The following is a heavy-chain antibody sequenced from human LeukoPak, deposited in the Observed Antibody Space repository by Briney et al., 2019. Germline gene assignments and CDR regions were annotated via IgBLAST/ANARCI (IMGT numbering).Heavy chain of an antibody. J-gene: IGHJ3*02. D-gene: IGHD6-19*01. CDR1: GFTFSDYY. CDR2: IIPSGSTT. Sequence: PGGSLRLSCAASGFTFSDYYMSWIRQAPGKGLEWVAYIIPSGSTTKYADSVKGRFTISRDNAKNSLYLQMNSLRAEDTAFYYCARDRDQWLEAFDIWGQGTMVTVSS. CDR3: ARDRDQWLEAFDI. V-gene: IGHV3-11*01.